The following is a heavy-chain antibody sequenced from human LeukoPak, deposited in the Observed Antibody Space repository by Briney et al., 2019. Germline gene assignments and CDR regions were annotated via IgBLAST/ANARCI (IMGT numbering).Heavy chain of an antibody. CDR2: IIPILGIA. Sequence: SVKVSCNASGGTFSSYTISWVRQAPGQGLEWMGRIIPILGIANYAQKFQGRVTITADKSTSTAYMELSSLRSEDTAVYYCARDREDGPYDYWGQGTLVTVSS. D-gene: IGHD1-26*01. CDR1: GGTFSSYT. V-gene: IGHV1-69*04. CDR3: ARDREDGPYDY. J-gene: IGHJ4*02.